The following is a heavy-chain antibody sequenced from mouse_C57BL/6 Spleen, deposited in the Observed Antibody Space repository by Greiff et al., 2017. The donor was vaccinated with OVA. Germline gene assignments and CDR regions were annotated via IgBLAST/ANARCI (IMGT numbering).Heavy chain of an antibody. CDR1: GYTFTDYE. CDR2: IDPETGGT. Sequence: VKLMESGAELVRPGASVTLSCKASGYTFTDYEMHWVKQTPVHGLEWIGAIDPETGGTAYNQKFKGKAILTADKSSSTAYMELRSLTSEDAAVYYCTRERIDYYAMDYWGQGTSVTVSS. V-gene: IGHV1-15*01. J-gene: IGHJ4*01. CDR3: TRERIDYYAMDY.